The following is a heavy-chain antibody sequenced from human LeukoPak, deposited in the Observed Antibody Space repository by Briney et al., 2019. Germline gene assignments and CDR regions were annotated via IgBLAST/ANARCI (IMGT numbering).Heavy chain of an antibody. CDR2: ISSSSGTI. CDR3: AKGGGTFDP. D-gene: IGHD3-10*01. CDR1: GFTFSSYS. J-gene: IGHJ5*02. Sequence: PGGSLRLSCAASGFTFSSYSMNWVRQAPGKGLEWVSSISSSSGTIYYGDSVKGRFTISRDNAKNSVYLQMNSLRAEDTAVYYCAKGGGTFDPWGQGTLVTVSS. V-gene: IGHV3-48*01.